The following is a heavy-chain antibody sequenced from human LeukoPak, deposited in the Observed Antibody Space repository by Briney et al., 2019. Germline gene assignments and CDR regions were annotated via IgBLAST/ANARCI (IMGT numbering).Heavy chain of an antibody. J-gene: IGHJ5*02. Sequence: PGESLKISCKGSGYSFTSYWIGWVRQMPGKGLEWMGIIYPGDSDTRYSPSFQGQVTISADKSISTAYLQWSSLKASDTAMYYCARHATPAVAGTDHWFDPWGQGTLVTVSS. CDR1: GYSFTSYW. CDR2: IYPGDSDT. V-gene: IGHV5-51*01. CDR3: ARHATPAVAGTDHWFDP. D-gene: IGHD6-19*01.